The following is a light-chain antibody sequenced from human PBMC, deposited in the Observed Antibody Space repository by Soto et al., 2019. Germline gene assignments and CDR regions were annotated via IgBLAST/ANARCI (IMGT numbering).Light chain of an antibody. CDR2: GDN. J-gene: IGLJ2*01. CDR1: SANIGAGYD. Sequence: QPVLTQPPSVSGAPGLRVTISCTGNSANIGAGYDVHWYQQLPGTAPKLLIYGDNNRPSGVPDRFSGSKSGTSASLAITGLKAADEADYYCQSYDNSLSGSWIFGGGTKLTVL. CDR3: QSYDNSLSGSWI. V-gene: IGLV1-40*01.